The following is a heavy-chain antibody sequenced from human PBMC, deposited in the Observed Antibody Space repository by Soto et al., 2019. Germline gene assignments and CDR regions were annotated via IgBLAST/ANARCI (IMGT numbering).Heavy chain of an antibody. Sequence: QVQLVESGGGVVQPGRSLRLSCAASGFTFSSYAMHWVRQAPGKGLEGVAVISYDGSNKYYADSVKGRFTISRDNSKNTPYLQMNSLTAEDTAVYYCARGQLELHNYYYYGMDVWGQGTTVTVSS. CDR3: ARGQLELHNYYYYGMDV. V-gene: IGHV3-30-3*01. D-gene: IGHD1-1*01. J-gene: IGHJ6*02. CDR2: ISYDGSNK. CDR1: GFTFSSYA.